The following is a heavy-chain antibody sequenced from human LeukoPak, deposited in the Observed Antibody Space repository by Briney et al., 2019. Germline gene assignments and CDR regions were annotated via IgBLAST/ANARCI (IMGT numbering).Heavy chain of an antibody. J-gene: IGHJ4*02. CDR3: ARDPSRRYTYGYGDS. Sequence: GGSLRPSCAASGFTFSGYWMNWVRQIPGKGLEWVAIINQDGSEKSFLDSVKGRFTISRDNAKNSLYLQMNSLRAEDTGLYYCARDPSRRYTYGYGDSWGQGTLVTVSS. V-gene: IGHV3-7*01. CDR2: INQDGSEK. D-gene: IGHD5-18*01. CDR1: GFTFSGYW.